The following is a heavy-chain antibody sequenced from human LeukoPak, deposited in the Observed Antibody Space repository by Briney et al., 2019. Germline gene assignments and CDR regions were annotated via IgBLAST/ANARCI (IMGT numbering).Heavy chain of an antibody. Sequence: PSGTLSLTYAVSGGSISSDNRWSWVRQPPGKGLEWVGDIHQSGSTNYNPSLKSRVTITVDKSKSQFSLKLGSVTAADTAVYYCARRNCYDSTGYYNNWGRGTLVTVSS. CDR2: IHQSGST. D-gene: IGHD3-22*01. V-gene: IGHV4-4*02. J-gene: IGHJ4*02. CDR3: ARRNCYDSTGYYNN. CDR1: GGSISSDNR.